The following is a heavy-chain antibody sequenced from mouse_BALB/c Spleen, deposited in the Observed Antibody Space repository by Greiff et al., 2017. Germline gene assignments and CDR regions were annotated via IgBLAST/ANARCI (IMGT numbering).Heavy chain of an antibody. CDR3: ARGEGYAWYFDV. D-gene: IGHD2-2*01. J-gene: IGHJ1*01. CDR1: GYTFTSYY. CDR2: INPSNGGT. Sequence: QVQLQQSGAELVKPGASVKLSCKASGYTFTSYYMYWVKQRPGQGLEWIGEINPSNGGTNFNEKFKSKATLTIDKSSSTAYMQLSSLTSEDSAVYYCARGEGYAWYFDVWGAGTTVTVSS. V-gene: IGHV1S81*02.